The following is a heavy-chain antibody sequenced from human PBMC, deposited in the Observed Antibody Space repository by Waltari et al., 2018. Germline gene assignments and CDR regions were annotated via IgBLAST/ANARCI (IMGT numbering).Heavy chain of an antibody. CDR1: GGSFSGYY. Sequence: QVQLQQWGAGLLKPSETLSLTCAVYGGSFSGYYWSWIRQPPGKGLEWIGEINHIGSTNYTPSLQSRVTISVDTSKNQFSLKLRSVTAADTAVYYCARTSDGYNWYNWFDPWGQGTLVTVSS. CDR3: ARTSDGYNWYNWFDP. CDR2: INHIGST. V-gene: IGHV4-34*01. D-gene: IGHD5-12*01. J-gene: IGHJ5*02.